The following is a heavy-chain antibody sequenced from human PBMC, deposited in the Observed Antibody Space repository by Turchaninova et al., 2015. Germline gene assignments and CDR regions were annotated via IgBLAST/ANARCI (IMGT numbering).Heavy chain of an antibody. Sequence: QLQLQESGPGLVTPSETLSLTCTFSGRPVDNHRYDWDWVRQPPGKGLEWIGSIDYRGNTYDNPSLKSRLTISVDTSKSQFSLNLNSVTASDTAVYFCARHVTRSVFDYWGQGALVTVSS. CDR1: GRPVDNHRYD. CDR3: ARHVTRSVFDY. V-gene: IGHV4-39*01. CDR2: IDYRGNT. J-gene: IGHJ4*02. D-gene: IGHD2-21*02.